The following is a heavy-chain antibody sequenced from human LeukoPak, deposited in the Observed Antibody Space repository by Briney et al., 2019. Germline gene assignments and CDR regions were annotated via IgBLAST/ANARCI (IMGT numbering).Heavy chain of an antibody. Sequence: SQTLSLTCTVSGGSISSGSYYWSWIRQPAGKGLEWIGYIYYSGSTYYNPSLKSRVTISVDTSKNQFSLKLSSVTAADTAVYYCARDIAVNWFDPWGQGTLVTVSS. D-gene: IGHD2-21*01. V-gene: IGHV4-30-4*08. CDR2: IYYSGST. J-gene: IGHJ5*02. CDR1: GGSISSGSYY. CDR3: ARDIAVNWFDP.